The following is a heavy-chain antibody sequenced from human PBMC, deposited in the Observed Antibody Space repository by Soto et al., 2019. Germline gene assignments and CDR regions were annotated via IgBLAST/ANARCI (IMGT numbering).Heavy chain of an antibody. CDR2: ISYDGSNK. Sequence: GKGLEWVAVISYDGSNKYYADSVKGRFTISRDNSKNTLYLQMNSLRAEDTAFFFCQAEDGRRGTVPVSAFLLNRSTDL. D-gene: IGHD1-1*01. V-gene: IGHV3-30*03. J-gene: IGHJ2*01. CDR3: QAEDGRRGTVPVSAFLLNRSTDL.